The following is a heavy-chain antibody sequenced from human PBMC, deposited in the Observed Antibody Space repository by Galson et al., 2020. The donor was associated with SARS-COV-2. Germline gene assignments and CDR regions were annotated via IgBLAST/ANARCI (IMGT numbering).Heavy chain of an antibody. CDR1: GGSVSSGAFS. V-gene: IGHV4-30-2*01. CDR3: ARGQQTELLTPFDF. Sequence: SQTLSLTCAVSGGSVSSGAFSWSWFRQPPGKGLEWIGYIYDSANTYYNPSLKSRVSISVDRSKNQFSLNLSSVTAADTAVYYCARGQQTELLTPFDFWGQGTLVNVSS. CDR2: IYDSANT. J-gene: IGHJ4*02. D-gene: IGHD1-26*01.